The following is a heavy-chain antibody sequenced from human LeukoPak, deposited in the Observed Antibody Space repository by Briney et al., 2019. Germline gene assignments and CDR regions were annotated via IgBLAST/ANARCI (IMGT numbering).Heavy chain of an antibody. Sequence: SETLSLTCSVSGDSISSYYWTWIRQPPGKGLDWIGYIDSSGSTNYHPSLKSLVTIAVDTSKNQFSLKLISVTAADTAMYYCSRLIYYFDCWGQGTLVTVSS. D-gene: IGHD3-10*01. CDR3: SRLIYYFDC. J-gene: IGHJ4*02. CDR2: IDSSGST. CDR1: GDSISSYY. V-gene: IGHV4-59*08.